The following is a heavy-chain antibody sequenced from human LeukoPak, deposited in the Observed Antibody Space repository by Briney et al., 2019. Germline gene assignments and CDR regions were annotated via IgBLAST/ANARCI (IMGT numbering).Heavy chain of an antibody. J-gene: IGHJ4*02. CDR2: ISSSSSTI. D-gene: IGHD3-10*01. CDR3: AREGHGSGSYHYDY. CDR1: GFTFSSYS. Sequence: GGSLRLSCAASGFTFSSYSMNWVRQAPGKGLEWVSYISSSSSTIYYADSVKGRFTISRDNAKNSLYLQMNSLRAEDTAVYYCAREGHGSGSYHYDYWGQGTLVTVSS. V-gene: IGHV3-48*01.